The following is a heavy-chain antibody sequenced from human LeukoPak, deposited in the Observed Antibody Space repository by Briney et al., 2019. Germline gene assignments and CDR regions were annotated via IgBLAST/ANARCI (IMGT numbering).Heavy chain of an antibody. CDR1: GFSFSGHW. V-gene: IGHV3-7*04. D-gene: IGHD6-13*01. CDR2: IKADGSEK. Sequence: PGGSLRLSCAASGFSFSGHWMNWVRQPPGKGLEWVANIKADGSEKYYVDSVKGRFTISRDNAKNSLFLQMNSLRAEDTAVYYCARDWQWQQLDGDAFDIWGQGTMVTVSS. CDR3: ARDWQWQQLDGDAFDI. J-gene: IGHJ3*02.